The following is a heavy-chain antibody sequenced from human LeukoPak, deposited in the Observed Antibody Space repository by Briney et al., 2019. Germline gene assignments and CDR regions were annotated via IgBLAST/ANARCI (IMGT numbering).Heavy chain of an antibody. Sequence: PSETLSLTCTVSGGSISNYYWSWIRQPPGKGLEWVSAISGSGGSTYYADSVKGRFTISRDNSKNTLYLQMNSLRAEDTAVYYCAKPVRSSSWYGPCFQHWGQGTLVTVSS. CDR2: ISGSGGST. D-gene: IGHD6-13*01. J-gene: IGHJ1*01. V-gene: IGHV3-23*01. CDR3: AKPVRSSSWYGPCFQH. CDR1: GGSISNYY.